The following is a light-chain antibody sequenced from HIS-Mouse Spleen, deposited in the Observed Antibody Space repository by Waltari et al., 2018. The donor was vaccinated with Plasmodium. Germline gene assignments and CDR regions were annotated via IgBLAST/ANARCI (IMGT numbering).Light chain of an antibody. CDR1: SLRRYY. J-gene: IGLJ2*01. Sequence: SSELTQDPAVSVALGQTVRITCQGDSLRRYYASWYQQKQGQAPVLVIYGKHNLPSGIPDRFSGSSSGNTASLTITGAQAEDEADYYCNSRDSSGNHLVFGGGTKLTVL. V-gene: IGLV3-19*01. CDR2: GKH. CDR3: NSRDSSGNHLV.